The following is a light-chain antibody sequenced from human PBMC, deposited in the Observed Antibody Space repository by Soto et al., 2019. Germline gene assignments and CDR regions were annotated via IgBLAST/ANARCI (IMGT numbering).Light chain of an antibody. CDR2: GAS. Sequence: EIGMTQSPASLSVSPGERAILSCRASQSVSSNLAWYQQQPGQAPRLLIYGASTRATGIPARFSGSGSGTEYTLTISSRKHYDFAVYYFQPYNLWPETFGQGTNLEIK. J-gene: IGKJ2*01. CDR1: QSVSSN. V-gene: IGKV3-15*01. CDR3: QPYNLWPET.